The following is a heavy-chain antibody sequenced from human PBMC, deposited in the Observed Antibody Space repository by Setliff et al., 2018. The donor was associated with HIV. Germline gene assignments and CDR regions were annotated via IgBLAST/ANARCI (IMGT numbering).Heavy chain of an antibody. CDR1: GGTFSSYA. J-gene: IGHJ1*01. V-gene: IGHV1-69*10. D-gene: IGHD3-22*01. Sequence: SVKVSCKASGGTFSSYAISWVRQAPGQGLEWMGGIIPILGIANYAQKFQGRVTMTRDTSTSTVYMELSSLRSEDTAVYYCASLGQVYYDQDFQNWGQGTVVTVSS. CDR2: IIPILGIA. CDR3: ASLGQVYYDQDFQN.